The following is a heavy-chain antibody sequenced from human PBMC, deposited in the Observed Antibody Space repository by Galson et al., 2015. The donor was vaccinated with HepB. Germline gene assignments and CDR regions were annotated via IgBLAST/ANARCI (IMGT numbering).Heavy chain of an antibody. CDR2: INAGNGNT. CDR3: ARGYIVVVPAAPEKVHWFDP. Sequence: SVKVSCKASGYTFTSYAMHWVRQAPGQRLEWMGWINAGNGNTKYSQKFQGRVTITRDTSASTAYMELSSLRSEDTAVYYCARGYIVVVPAAPEKVHWFDPWGQGTLVTVSS. V-gene: IGHV1-3*01. CDR1: GYTFTSYA. D-gene: IGHD2-2*01. J-gene: IGHJ5*02.